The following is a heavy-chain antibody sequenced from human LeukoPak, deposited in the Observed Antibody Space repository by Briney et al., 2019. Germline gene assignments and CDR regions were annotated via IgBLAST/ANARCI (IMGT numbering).Heavy chain of an antibody. D-gene: IGHD5-12*01. CDR2: INPNSGGT. V-gene: IGHV1-2*02. CDR1: GYTFTGYY. J-gene: IGHJ4*02. CDR3: ARDRVATISN. Sequence: ASVKVSCKASGYTFTGYYMHWVRQAPGQGLEWMGWINPNSGGTNYAQKFQGRVTMTRDTSIGTAYMELSRLRSDDTAVYYCARDRVATISNWGQGTLVTVSS.